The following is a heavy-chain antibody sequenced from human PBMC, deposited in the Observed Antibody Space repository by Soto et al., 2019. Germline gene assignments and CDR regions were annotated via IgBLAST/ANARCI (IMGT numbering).Heavy chain of an antibody. CDR2: VYYSGTT. CDR3: ARTTAVPNTLQSRYFFGY. Sequence: PSQTLSLTCSVSGGSVIDKTSYCSWIRQHPGKRLERIGYVYYSGTTNYNPSLKSRVTISVGLSKKRFSLRLSSVTTADTALYYCARTTAVPNTLQSRYFFGYWGQGTLVIVSS. CDR1: GGSVIDKTSY. J-gene: IGHJ4*02. D-gene: IGHD4-17*01. V-gene: IGHV4-61*01.